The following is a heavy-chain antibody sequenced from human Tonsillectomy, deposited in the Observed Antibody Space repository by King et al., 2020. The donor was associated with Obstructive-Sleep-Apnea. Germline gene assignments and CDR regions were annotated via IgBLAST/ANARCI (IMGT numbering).Heavy chain of an antibody. Sequence: VQLVESGGGLVKPGGSLRLSCAASGFTFSSDSMNWVRQAPGKGLEWVSSISSSSTYTYYADSVKGRFTISRDNAKNSLYLQMNSLRAEDTAVYYCARDRGFQNGACDIWGQGTMVTVSS. CDR3: ARDRGFQNGACDI. V-gene: IGHV3-21*01. J-gene: IGHJ3*02. CDR2: ISSSSTYT. D-gene: IGHD3-10*01. CDR1: GFTFSSDS.